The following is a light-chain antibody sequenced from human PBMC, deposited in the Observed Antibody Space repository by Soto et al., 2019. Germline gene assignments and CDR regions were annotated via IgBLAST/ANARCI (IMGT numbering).Light chain of an antibody. V-gene: IGKV1-5*01. Sequence: DIQMTQSPSTLSASVGDRVTITCRASQSISSWLAWYQQKPGKAPKLLIYDASSLESGVPSRFSGSGFGTEFTLTISCLQPDDFATYYCQQYNGYSSFGQGTKVEIK. CDR3: QQYNGYSS. J-gene: IGKJ1*01. CDR2: DAS. CDR1: QSISSW.